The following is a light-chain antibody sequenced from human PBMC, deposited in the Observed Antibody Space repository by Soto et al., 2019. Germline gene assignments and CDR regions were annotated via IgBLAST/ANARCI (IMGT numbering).Light chain of an antibody. V-gene: IGKV3-15*01. Sequence: ETELTKSPATRSVSPGGRATLSCRARQSVYVNLAWYQQKTGQSPRLFIYGASTRATGISARFSGSGSRKEFTLTISSLQAEDSAVYYCPQYDKWPRTFAQGTRREMK. CDR2: GAS. J-gene: IGKJ5*01. CDR3: PQYDKWPRT. CDR1: QSVYVN.